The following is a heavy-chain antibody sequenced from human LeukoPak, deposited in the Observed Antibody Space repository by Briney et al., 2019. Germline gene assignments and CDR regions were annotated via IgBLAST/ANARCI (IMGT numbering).Heavy chain of an antibody. J-gene: IGHJ4*02. D-gene: IGHD2-2*01. Sequence: GASVKVSCKAPGYSFTTYGISWVRQAPGQGLEWMGWISANNNNTDNVQKLQGRVTMTTDTSTSTAYMELRSLRSDDTAVYYCARALYHTFDYWGQGTLVTVSS. CDR3: ARALYHTFDY. V-gene: IGHV1-18*01. CDR1: GYSFTTYG. CDR2: ISANNNNT.